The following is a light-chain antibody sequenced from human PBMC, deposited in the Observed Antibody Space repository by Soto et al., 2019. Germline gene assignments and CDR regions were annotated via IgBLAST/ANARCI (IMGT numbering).Light chain of an antibody. V-gene: IGLV2-11*01. CDR2: DVS. CDR1: SSDIGGYNY. CDR3: SYYAGTTTWV. Sequence: QSALTQPRSVSGSPGQSVTISCTGTSSDIGGYNYVSWYQQHPGKAPKLMIYDVSKRPSGVPDRFSGSKSGNTASLTISGLHAEDEAYYYCSYYAGTTTWVFGGGTKLTVL. J-gene: IGLJ2*01.